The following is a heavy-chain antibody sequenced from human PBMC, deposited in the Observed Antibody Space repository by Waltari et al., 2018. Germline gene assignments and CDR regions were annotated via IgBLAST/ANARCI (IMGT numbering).Heavy chain of an antibody. CDR2: INTGASDT. D-gene: IGHD6-13*01. CDR1: GFTFSNYW. CDR3: ARGLVTAVGYGDF. Sequence: EEQLVESGGGLVQPGGSLRLSCAASGFTFSNYWMHWVRQAPGKGLVWVEVINTGASDTRYADSVRGRFTISRDDAKNTVYLQMNSLGDEDTAVYYCARGLVTAVGYGDFWGQGTLVTVSS. V-gene: IGHV3-74*01. J-gene: IGHJ4*02.